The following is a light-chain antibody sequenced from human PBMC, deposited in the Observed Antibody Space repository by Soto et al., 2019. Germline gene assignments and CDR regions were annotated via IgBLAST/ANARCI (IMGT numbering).Light chain of an antibody. CDR2: DAS. V-gene: IGKV3-11*01. J-gene: IGKJ3*01. Sequence: ETVLTQSPATLSLSPGERATLSCRASQSISSYLACYQQKPGQAPRLLIYDASNRATGIPARFSGSGSGTDFTLTISSLEPEDFAVYYCQQRFTWPSFGPGTKVDIK. CDR1: QSISSY. CDR3: QQRFTWPS.